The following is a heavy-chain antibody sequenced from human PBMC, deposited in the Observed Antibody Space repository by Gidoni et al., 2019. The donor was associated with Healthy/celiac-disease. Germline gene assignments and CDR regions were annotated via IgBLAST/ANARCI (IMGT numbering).Heavy chain of an antibody. CDR3: ATDPPATKASSSWYGYDY. Sequence: QVQLVQSGAEVKKPGASVKVSCQVSGYTLTELSMHWVRQAPGKGLEWMGGFDPEDGETIYAQKFQGRVTMTEDTSTDTAYMELSSLRSEDTAVYYCATDPPATKASSSWYGYDYWGQGTLVTVSS. CDR2: FDPEDGET. V-gene: IGHV1-24*01. D-gene: IGHD6-13*01. CDR1: GYTLTELS. J-gene: IGHJ4*02.